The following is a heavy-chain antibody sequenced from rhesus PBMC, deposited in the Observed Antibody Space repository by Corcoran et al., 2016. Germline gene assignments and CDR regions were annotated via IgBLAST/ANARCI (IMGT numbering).Heavy chain of an antibody. J-gene: IGHJ4*01. CDR3: ATLAAFDY. CDR2: VDPEYGEA. Sequence: EVQLVQSGAEVKKPGASVTISCKASGYPLTAYYLHWVRQALGKGLDWMGRVDPEYGEARHAQKFQDRGTSTADTSTDTAYMELSILRSEDTAVYYCATLAAFDYWGQGVLVTVSS. V-gene: IGHV1-111*02. CDR1: GYPLTAYY.